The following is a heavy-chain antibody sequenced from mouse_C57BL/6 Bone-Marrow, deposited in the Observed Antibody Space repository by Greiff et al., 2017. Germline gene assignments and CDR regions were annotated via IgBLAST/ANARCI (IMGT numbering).Heavy chain of an antibody. Sequence: QVQLQQPGAELVRPGTSVKLSCKASGYTFTSYWMHWVKQRPGQGLEWIGVIDPSDSYTNYNQKFKGKATLTVDTSSSTAYMQLSSLTSEDSAVYYCALSYYYGSNWYFDVWGTGTTVTVSS. D-gene: IGHD1-1*01. V-gene: IGHV1-59*01. CDR2: IDPSDSYT. J-gene: IGHJ1*03. CDR1: GYTFTSYW. CDR3: ALSYYYGSNWYFDV.